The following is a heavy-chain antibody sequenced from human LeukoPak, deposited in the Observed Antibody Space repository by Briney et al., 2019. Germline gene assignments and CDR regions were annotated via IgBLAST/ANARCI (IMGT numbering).Heavy chain of an antibody. CDR2: IYYSGST. CDR1: GGSISSGDYY. V-gene: IGHV4-30-4*01. CDR3: ARELVNYYDSSVPFDY. J-gene: IGHJ4*02. D-gene: IGHD3-22*01. Sequence: SQTLSLTCTVSGGSISSGDYYWSWIRQPPGKGLEWIGYIYYSGSTYYNPSPKSRVTISVDTSKNQFSLKLSSVTAADTAVYYCARELVNYYDSSVPFDYWGQGTLVTVSS.